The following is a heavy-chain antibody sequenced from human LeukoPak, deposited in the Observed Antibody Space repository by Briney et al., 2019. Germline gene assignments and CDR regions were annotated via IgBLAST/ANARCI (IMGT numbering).Heavy chain of an antibody. J-gene: IGHJ3*02. D-gene: IGHD3-9*01. V-gene: IGHV3-21*01. CDR3: ARDSYYDILTGSDAFDI. Sequence: PGGSLRLSCAASGFTFSSYSMNWDRQAPGKGLEWVSSISSSSSYIYYADSVKGRFTISRDNAKNSLYLQMNSLRAEDTAVYYCARDSYYDILTGSDAFDIWGQGTMVTVSS. CDR2: ISSSSSYI. CDR1: GFTFSSYS.